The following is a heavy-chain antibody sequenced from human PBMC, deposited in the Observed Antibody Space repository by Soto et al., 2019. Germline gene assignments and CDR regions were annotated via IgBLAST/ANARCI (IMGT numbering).Heavy chain of an antibody. D-gene: IGHD3-10*01. J-gene: IGHJ6*02. CDR1: GGSISSGDYY. CDR2: IYYSGST. V-gene: IGHV4-39*01. CDR3: ARHFSEGRYYYYYGMDV. Sequence: SETLSLTCTVSGGSISSGDYYWSWIRQPPGKGLEWIGYIYYSGSTYYNPSLKSRVTISVDTSKNQFSLKLSSVTAADTAVYYCARHFSEGRYYYYYGMDVWGQGTTVTVSS.